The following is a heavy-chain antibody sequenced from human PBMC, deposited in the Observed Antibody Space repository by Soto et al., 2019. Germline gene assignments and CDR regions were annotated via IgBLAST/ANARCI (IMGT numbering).Heavy chain of an antibody. D-gene: IGHD3-16*01. CDR3: ARDLGAHNAFDI. J-gene: IGHJ3*02. Sequence: GASVKVSCKASGYTFTSYYMHWVRQAPGQGLEWMGRINPNSGSTNYAQKFQGWVTMTRDTSISTAYMELSRLRSDDTAVYYCARDLGAHNAFDIWGQGTMVTVSS. V-gene: IGHV1-2*04. CDR1: GYTFTSYY. CDR2: INPNSGST.